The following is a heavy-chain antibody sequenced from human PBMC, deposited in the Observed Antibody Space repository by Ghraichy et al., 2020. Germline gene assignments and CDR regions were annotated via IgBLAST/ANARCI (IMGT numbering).Heavy chain of an antibody. CDR1: GVSISNSLYY. Sequence: SETLSLTCTVSGVSISNSLYYCAWVRQPPGKGLEWIGSINYNGNTYYKSSLKSRVTISVDTSKNQFSLRLTSVTAADTAVYFCSRETISTSRTEYWGQGTLVTVSS. J-gene: IGHJ4*02. CDR3: SRETISTSRTEY. D-gene: IGHD2-2*01. V-gene: IGHV4-39*02. CDR2: INYNGNT.